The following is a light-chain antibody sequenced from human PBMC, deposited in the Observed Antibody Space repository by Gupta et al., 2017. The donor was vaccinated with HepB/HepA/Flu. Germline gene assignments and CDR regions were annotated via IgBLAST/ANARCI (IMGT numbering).Light chain of an antibody. Sequence: DIQMTQSPSSVSASVGDRVTITCRASQDISRWLAWYQQKPGKAPKLLIFETSSLQSGVPSRFSGSGSGTNFILTINSLQPEDFATYYCQQAYSLPITFGQGTRLEIK. CDR3: QQAYSLPIT. J-gene: IGKJ5*01. CDR2: ETS. CDR1: QDISRW. V-gene: IGKV1D-12*01.